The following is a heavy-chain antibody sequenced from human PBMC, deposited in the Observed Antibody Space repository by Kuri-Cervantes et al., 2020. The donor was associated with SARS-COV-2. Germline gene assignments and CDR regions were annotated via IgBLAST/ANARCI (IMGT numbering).Heavy chain of an antibody. V-gene: IGHV4-34*01. CDR2: IYYSGST. Sequence: SQTLSLTCAVHGGSFSGYYWGWIRQPPGKGLEWIGSIYYSGSTYYNPSLKSRVTISVDTSKNQFSLKLSSVTAADTAVYYCARGRGSSWRLNAFDIWGQGTMVTVSS. CDR3: ARGRGSSWRLNAFDI. D-gene: IGHD6-13*01. J-gene: IGHJ3*02. CDR1: GGSFSGYY.